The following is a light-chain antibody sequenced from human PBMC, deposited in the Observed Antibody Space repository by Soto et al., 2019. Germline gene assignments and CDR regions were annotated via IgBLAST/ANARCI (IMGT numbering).Light chain of an antibody. CDR2: DVT. Sequence: QSVLTQPRSVSGSPGQSVTISCSGTSSDVGGYNYVSWYRQHPGKAPKLMIYDVTKRPSGVPDRFSGSKSGNTASLTISGLQAEDEADYYCCAFAGSTTSFGTGTKVTVL. J-gene: IGLJ1*01. CDR1: SSDVGGYNY. V-gene: IGLV2-11*01. CDR3: CAFAGSTTS.